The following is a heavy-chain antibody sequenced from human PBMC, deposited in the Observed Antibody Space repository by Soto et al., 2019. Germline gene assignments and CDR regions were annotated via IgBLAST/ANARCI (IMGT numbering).Heavy chain of an antibody. Sequence: QVQLVQSGAEVEKPGASVKVSCKASGYNFATYGISWVRQAPGQGLEWMGWINPANGNTNYAQKFRARTTLTSDTSTNTVYMDLRSLGSDDAAVYFCARTPILPERGLDSWGQGTLVSVSS. J-gene: IGHJ4*02. CDR3: ARTPILPERGLDS. CDR2: INPANGNT. V-gene: IGHV1-18*01. D-gene: IGHD3-9*01. CDR1: GYNFATYG.